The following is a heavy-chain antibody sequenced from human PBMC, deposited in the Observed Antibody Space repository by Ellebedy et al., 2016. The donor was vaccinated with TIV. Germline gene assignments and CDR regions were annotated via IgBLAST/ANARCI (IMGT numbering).Heavy chain of an antibody. CDR3: AGYGWPANFDP. V-gene: IGHV3-7*01. CDR1: GFTFSRRW. Sequence: GESLKISXTASGFTFSRRWMGWVRPAPGKGLEWVANIKEDETEKYYAESVKGRFTISRDNAKNSLYLEMKSLRAEDTALYYCAGYGWPANFDPWGQGTLVTVSS. CDR2: IKEDETEK. J-gene: IGHJ5*02. D-gene: IGHD6-13*01.